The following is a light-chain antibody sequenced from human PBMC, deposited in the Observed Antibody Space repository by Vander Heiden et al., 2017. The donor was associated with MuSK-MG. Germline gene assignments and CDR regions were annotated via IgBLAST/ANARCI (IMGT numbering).Light chain of an antibody. CDR1: QSIGSY. CDR3: QQRGNWPLT. CDR2: DAS. V-gene: IGKV3-11*01. Sequence: EIVLTQSPDTLSLSPGDRATLSCRASQSIGSYLSCYQQKPGQAPRLLIYDASNSATVIPARFSGGGSETVFSLTISGLWPEDFSVYNCQQRGNWPLTFGRGTKVEIK. J-gene: IGKJ4*01.